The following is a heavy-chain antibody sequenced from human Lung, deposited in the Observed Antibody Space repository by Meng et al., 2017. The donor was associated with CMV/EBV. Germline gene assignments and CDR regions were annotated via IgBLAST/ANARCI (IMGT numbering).Heavy chain of an antibody. CDR3: ARHHHSPTFDY. V-gene: IGHV4-39*01. CDR1: GGSISRSSYY. Sequence: QRQLQDSGPGLVKPSEPLSLTCTVSGGSISRSSYYWAWIRQPPGEGLEWIGSVVYSGTTYYTSSLKSRVSISVDTSKNQFSLKLSSVTAADTAVYYCARHHHSPTFDYWGQGTLVTVSS. CDR2: VVYSGTT. J-gene: IGHJ4*02. D-gene: IGHD1-14*01.